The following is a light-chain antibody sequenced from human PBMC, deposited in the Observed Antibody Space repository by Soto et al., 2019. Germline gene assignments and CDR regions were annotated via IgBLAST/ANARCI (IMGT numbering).Light chain of an antibody. Sequence: QAVVTQSPSVSASLGASVKVTCTLSSGHSSYAIAWHQQQPEKGPRYLMKLNSDGSHTKGDGIPDRFSGSSSGAERYLTISSLQSEDEADYYCQTWGTGIRVFGGGTKVTVL. CDR1: SGHSSYA. J-gene: IGLJ3*02. V-gene: IGLV4-69*01. CDR2: LNSDGSH. CDR3: QTWGTGIRV.